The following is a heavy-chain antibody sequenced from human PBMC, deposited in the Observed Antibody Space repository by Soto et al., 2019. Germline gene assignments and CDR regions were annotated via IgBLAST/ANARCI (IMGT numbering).Heavy chain of an antibody. Sequence: SVNVSCKASGGTFSSYAISWVRQAPGQGLEWMGGIIPIFGTANYAQKFQGRVTITADESTSTAYMELSSLRSEDTAVYYCASPPGTYYYDSSGYPWDYGMDVWGQGTTVTVSS. CDR2: IIPIFGTA. J-gene: IGHJ6*02. D-gene: IGHD3-22*01. CDR1: GGTFSSYA. V-gene: IGHV1-69*13. CDR3: ASPPGTYYYDSSGYPWDYGMDV.